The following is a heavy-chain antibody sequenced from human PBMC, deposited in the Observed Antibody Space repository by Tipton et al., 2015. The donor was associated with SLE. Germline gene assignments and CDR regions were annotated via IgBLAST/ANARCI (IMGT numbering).Heavy chain of an antibody. D-gene: IGHD2-2*02. CDR2: IYTSGST. J-gene: IGHJ4*02. Sequence: TLSLTCTVSGGSISSYYWSWIRQPPGKGLEWIGYIYTSGSTNYNPSLKSRVTISVDTSKNQFSLKLSSVTAADTAVYYCARGYCSSTSCYRVYYYFDYWGQGTLVTVSS. CDR1: GGSISSYY. CDR3: ARGYCSSTSCYRVYYYFDY. V-gene: IGHV4-4*08.